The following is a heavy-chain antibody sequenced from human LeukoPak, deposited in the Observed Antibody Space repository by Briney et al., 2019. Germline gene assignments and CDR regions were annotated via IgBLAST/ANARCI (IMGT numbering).Heavy chain of an antibody. J-gene: IGHJ4*02. CDR1: GYTFTNYG. D-gene: IGHD3-22*01. CDR3: ARDYYYDSTGYFPY. V-gene: IGHV1-18*01. Sequence: ASVKVSCKASGYTFTNYGITWVRQAPGQGLEWMGCISPYHGHTNYLQDFQGRVTMTTDTSTTTAYMEPRSLRSDDTAVYYCARDYYYDSTGYFPYWGQGTLVTVSS. CDR2: ISPYHGHT.